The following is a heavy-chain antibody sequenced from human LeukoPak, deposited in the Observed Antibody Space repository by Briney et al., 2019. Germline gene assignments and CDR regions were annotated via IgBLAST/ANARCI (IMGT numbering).Heavy chain of an antibody. CDR3: ARDPVDMFAYDSGGYHYYFDY. Sequence: PGGSLRLSCAASGFTFSNAWMSWVRQAPGKGLEWVAVIWYDGSNKYYVDSVEGRFTISRDNSKNTLYLQMNSLRAEDTAVYYCARDPVDMFAYDSGGYHYYFDYWGQGTLVTVSS. J-gene: IGHJ4*02. V-gene: IGHV3-33*08. CDR2: IWYDGSNK. D-gene: IGHD3-22*01. CDR1: GFTFSNAW.